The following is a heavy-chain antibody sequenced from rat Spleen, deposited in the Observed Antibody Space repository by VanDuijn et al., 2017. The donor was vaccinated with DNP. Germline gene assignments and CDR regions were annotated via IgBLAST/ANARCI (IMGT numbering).Heavy chain of an antibody. D-gene: IGHD4-3*01. CDR3: VRGNNSGYYFDY. V-gene: IGHV5-22*01. CDR2: IRYDGGST. J-gene: IGHJ2*01. CDR1: GFSFSDYY. Sequence: EVQLVESGGDLVQPGGSLKLSCAASGFSFSDYYMACVRQAPTTGLEWVAYIRYDGGSTYYGDSVKGRFTISRDNAEGTLHLQMNSLRSEDMATYHCVRGNNSGYYFDYWGQGVMVTVSS.